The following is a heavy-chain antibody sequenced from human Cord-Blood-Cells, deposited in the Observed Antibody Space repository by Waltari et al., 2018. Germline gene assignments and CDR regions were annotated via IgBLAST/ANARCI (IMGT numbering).Heavy chain of an antibody. CDR1: GGSFSGYY. CDR2: INHSGST. V-gene: IGHV4-34*01. D-gene: IGHD3-3*01. Sequence: QVQLQQWGAGLLKPSETLSLTCAVYGGSFSGYYWSWIRQPPGTGLEWIGEINHSGSTNYNPSLKSRVTISVDTSKNQFSLKLSSVTAADTAVYYCARGRDFWSGYYKVFDYWGQGTLVTVSS. J-gene: IGHJ4*02. CDR3: ARGRDFWSGYYKVFDY.